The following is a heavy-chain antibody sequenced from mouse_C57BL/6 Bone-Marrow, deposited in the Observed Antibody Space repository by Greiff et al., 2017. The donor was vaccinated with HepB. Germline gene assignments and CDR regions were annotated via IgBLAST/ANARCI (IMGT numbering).Heavy chain of an antibody. J-gene: IGHJ4*01. CDR2: IYPGSGST. CDR1: GYTFTSYW. V-gene: IGHV1-55*01. Sequence: QVQLQQPGAELVKPGASVKMSCKASGYTFTSYWINWVKQRPGQGLEWIGDIYPGSGSTNYNEKFKSKATMTVDTSSSTAYMQLSSLTSEDSAVYHCARSKGGYDGAMDYWGQGTSVTVSS. CDR3: ARSKGGYDGAMDY. D-gene: IGHD2-2*01.